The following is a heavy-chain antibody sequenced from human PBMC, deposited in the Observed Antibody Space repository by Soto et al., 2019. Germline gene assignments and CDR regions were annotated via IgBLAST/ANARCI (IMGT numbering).Heavy chain of an antibody. V-gene: IGHV3-30-3*01. Sequence: QVQLVESGGGVVQPGRSLRLSCAASGFTFSSYAMHWVRQAPGKGLEWVAVISYDGSNKYYADSVKGRFTISRDNSKNTLYLQMNSLRAEDTAVYYCAREWALLHDYWGQGTLVTVSS. CDR2: ISYDGSNK. D-gene: IGHD1-26*01. J-gene: IGHJ4*02. CDR3: AREWALLHDY. CDR1: GFTFSSYA.